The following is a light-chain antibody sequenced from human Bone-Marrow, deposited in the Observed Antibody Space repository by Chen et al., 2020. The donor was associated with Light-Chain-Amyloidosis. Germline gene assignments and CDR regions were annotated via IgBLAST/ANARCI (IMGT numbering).Light chain of an antibody. CDR3: QHYNNWPFT. V-gene: IGKV3-15*01. CDR1: QGVYTN. CDR2: DAS. J-gene: IGKJ3*01. Sequence: TQSPGTLSLSPGETATLSCRTSQGVYTNLAWYQHKPGQAPRLLIYDASTRAAGIPGRFSGSRSGVDFTLTISNIQSEDSAVYDCQHYNNWPFTFGPGTTVNIK.